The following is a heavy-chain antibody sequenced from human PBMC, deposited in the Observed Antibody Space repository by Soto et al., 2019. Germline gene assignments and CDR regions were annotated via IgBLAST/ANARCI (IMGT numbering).Heavy chain of an antibody. J-gene: IGHJ4*02. V-gene: IGHV3-30*18. Sequence: QVQLVESGGGVVQPGRSLRLSCAASGFTFSSYGMHWVRQAPGKGLEWVAVISYDGTNKYYAASVKGRFTIGRDTSKDARYLQRNSLRAEDTAGEDWAKRRVGGSWLVGDYWGEGTLVTVSS. CDR1: GFTFSSYG. CDR3: AKRRVGGSWLVGDY. D-gene: IGHD6-19*01. CDR2: ISYDGTNK.